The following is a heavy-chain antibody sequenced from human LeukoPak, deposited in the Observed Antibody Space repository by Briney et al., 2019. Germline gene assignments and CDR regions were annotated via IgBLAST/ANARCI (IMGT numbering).Heavy chain of an antibody. Sequence: GGSLRLSCVASRFTFSSYSMNWVRQAPGKGLEWVSSVSPGGVSPNHADSVKGRFTVSRDDSLNTLYLQMNSLRVDDTAVYYCAKRIDIAVVPEAATHQAFDVWGQGTMVTVSS. CDR3: AKRIDIAVVPEAATHQAFDV. J-gene: IGHJ3*01. CDR1: RFTFSSYS. D-gene: IGHD2-2*01. CDR2: VSPGGVSP. V-gene: IGHV3-23*01.